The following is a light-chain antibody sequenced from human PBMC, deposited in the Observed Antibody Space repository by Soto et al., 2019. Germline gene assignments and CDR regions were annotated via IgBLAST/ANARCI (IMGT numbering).Light chain of an antibody. V-gene: IGLV9-49*01. CDR2: VGTGGIVG. CDR3: GADHGGGSNLVVV. Sequence: QSVLTQPPSASASLGASVTLTCTLSSGYSNYKVDWYQQRPGKGPRFVMRVGTGGIVGSKGDGIPDRFSVLGSGLNRYLTGKNIQEEDESDYYCGADHGGGSNLVVVFGGGTKLTVL. CDR1: SGYSNYK. J-gene: IGLJ2*01.